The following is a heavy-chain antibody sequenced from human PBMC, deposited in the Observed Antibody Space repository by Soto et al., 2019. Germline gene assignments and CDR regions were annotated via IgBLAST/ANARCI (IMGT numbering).Heavy chain of an antibody. CDR2: ISGSGGST. CDR3: AKGWGDSSGYYYPLPAY. D-gene: IGHD3-22*01. CDR1: GFTFSSYA. V-gene: IGHV3-23*01. J-gene: IGHJ4*02. Sequence: GXSLRLSCATSGFTFSSYAMSWFRQAPVNGLEWVSAISGSGGSTYYADSVKGRFTISRDNSKNTLYLQMNSLRAEDTAVYYCAKGWGDSSGYYYPLPAYWGQGTLVTVS.